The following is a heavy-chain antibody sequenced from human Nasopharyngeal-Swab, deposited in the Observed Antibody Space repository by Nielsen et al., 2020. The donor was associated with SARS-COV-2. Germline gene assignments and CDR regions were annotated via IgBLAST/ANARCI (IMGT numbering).Heavy chain of an antibody. J-gene: IGHJ4*02. CDR1: GFTLSSYW. D-gene: IGHD3-16*01. CDR3: ATEGGSTDFNY. Sequence: GESLKISCAASGFTLSSYWRHWVRQAPGKGLEWVAVISYDGSLKYYANSVKGRFSISRDNSRNTLYLHMNSLRTDDTGVFYCATEGGSTDFNYWGRGTLVTVSS. CDR2: ISYDGSLK. V-gene: IGHV3-30-3*01.